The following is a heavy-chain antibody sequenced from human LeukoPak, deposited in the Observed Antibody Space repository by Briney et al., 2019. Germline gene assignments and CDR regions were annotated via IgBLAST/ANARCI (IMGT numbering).Heavy chain of an antibody. Sequence: GGSLRLSCAASGFTFSSYSMNWVRQAPGKGLEWVSSISSSSSYIYYADSVKGRFTISRDNAKNSLYLQMNSLRAEDTAVYYCARLSEMFRGPQVIYYFDYWGQGTLVTVSS. J-gene: IGHJ4*02. D-gene: IGHD3-10*01. CDR1: GFTFSSYS. CDR2: ISSSSSYI. V-gene: IGHV3-21*01. CDR3: ARLSEMFRGPQVIYYFDY.